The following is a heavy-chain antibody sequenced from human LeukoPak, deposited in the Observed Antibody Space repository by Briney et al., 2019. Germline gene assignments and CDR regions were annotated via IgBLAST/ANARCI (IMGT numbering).Heavy chain of an antibody. CDR3: ARDVSFGGVIVYFDY. Sequence: PGGSLRLSCAASGFTFSSYWMSWVRQPPGKGLEWVANIKQDGSEKYYVDSVKGRFTISRDNAKNSLYLQMNSLRAEDTAVYYCARDVSFGGVIVYFDYWGQGTLVTVSS. V-gene: IGHV3-7*01. D-gene: IGHD3-16*02. CDR2: IKQDGSEK. CDR1: GFTFSSYW. J-gene: IGHJ4*02.